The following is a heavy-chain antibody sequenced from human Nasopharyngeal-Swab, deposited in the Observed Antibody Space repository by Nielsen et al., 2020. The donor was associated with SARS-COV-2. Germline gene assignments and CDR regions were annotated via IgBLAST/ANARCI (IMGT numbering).Heavy chain of an antibody. CDR3: AKDISADDGSGSYYPRGGFDP. Sequence: SLKISCAASGFTFDDYAMHWVRQDPGKGLEWVSGISWNSGSIGYAASVKGRFTISRDNAKNSLYLQMNSLRAEDTALYYCAKDISADDGSGSYYPRGGFDPWGQGTLVTVSS. CDR2: ISWNSGSI. D-gene: IGHD3-10*01. CDR1: GFTFDDYA. V-gene: IGHV3-9*01. J-gene: IGHJ5*02.